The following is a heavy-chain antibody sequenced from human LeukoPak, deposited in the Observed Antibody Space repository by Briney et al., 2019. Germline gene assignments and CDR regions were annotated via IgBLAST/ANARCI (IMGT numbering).Heavy chain of an antibody. CDR2: IYPGDSDT. Sequence: GESLQISCKGSGYSFTSYWIGWVRQMPGKGLEWMGIIYPGDSDTRYSPSFQGQVTISANKSISTAYLQWSSLKASDTAMYYCARRKYYDSSGYYTFDYWGQGTLVTVSS. V-gene: IGHV5-51*01. D-gene: IGHD3-22*01. CDR1: GYSFTSYW. CDR3: ARRKYYDSSGYYTFDY. J-gene: IGHJ4*02.